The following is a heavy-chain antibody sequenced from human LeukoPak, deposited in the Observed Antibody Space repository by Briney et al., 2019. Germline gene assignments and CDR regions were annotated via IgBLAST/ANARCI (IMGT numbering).Heavy chain of an antibody. J-gene: IGHJ6*03. V-gene: IGHV3-21*01. CDR3: ARPPWGIAAAAMDV. Sequence: GSLRLSCAASGFTFSSYTMNRVRQAPGKGLEWVSSISGGSSYIYYGDSVKGRFTISRDNAKNSLYLQMNSLRAEDTAVYYCARPPWGIAAAAMDVWGKGTTVTVSS. CDR2: ISGGSSYI. CDR1: GFTFSSYT. D-gene: IGHD6-13*01.